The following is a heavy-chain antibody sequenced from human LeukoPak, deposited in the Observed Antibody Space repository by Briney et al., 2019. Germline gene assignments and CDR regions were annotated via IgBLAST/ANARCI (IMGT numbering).Heavy chain of an antibody. CDR1: GFTFSSYS. V-gene: IGHV3-48*01. D-gene: IGHD3-9*01. Sequence: GGSLRLSCTASGFTFSSYSMNWVRQAPGKGLEWLSYIGGRSDVIRYADSVKDRFTISRDNAKNSLYLQMNSLRAEDTARYYCAKLVRTNGDNFFDFWGQGTLVTVSS. CDR2: IGGRSDVI. J-gene: IGHJ4*02. CDR3: AKLVRTNGDNFFDF.